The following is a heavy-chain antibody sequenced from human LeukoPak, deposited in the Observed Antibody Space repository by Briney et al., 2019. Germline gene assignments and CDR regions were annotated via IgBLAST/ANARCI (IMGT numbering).Heavy chain of an antibody. CDR3: ARRYSSGWYYFDY. CDR1: GGSISPYY. CDR2: IYYSGST. V-gene: IGHV4-59*08. J-gene: IGHJ4*02. D-gene: IGHD6-19*01. Sequence: PSETLSLTCSVSGGSISPYYWSWIRQPPGKGLEWIGYIYYSGSTNYNPSLKSRVTISVDTSKNQFSLKLSSVTAADTAVYYCARRYSSGWYYFDYWGQGTLVTVSS.